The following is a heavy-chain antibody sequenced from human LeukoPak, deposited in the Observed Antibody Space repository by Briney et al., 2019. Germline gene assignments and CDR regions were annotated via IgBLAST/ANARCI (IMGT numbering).Heavy chain of an antibody. J-gene: IGHJ4*02. Sequence: PSETLSLTCAVYGGSFSGYYWSWIRQPPGKGLEWIGSIYYSGSTYYNPSLKSRVTISVDTSKNQFSLKLSSVTAADTAVYYCARDMDTAGVIRLWGQGTLVTVSS. CDR2: IYYSGST. CDR1: GGSFSGYY. D-gene: IGHD5-18*01. CDR3: ARDMDTAGVIRL. V-gene: IGHV4-34*01.